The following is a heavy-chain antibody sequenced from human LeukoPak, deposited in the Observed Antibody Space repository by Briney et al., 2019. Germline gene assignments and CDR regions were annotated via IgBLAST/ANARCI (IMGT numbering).Heavy chain of an antibody. CDR2: IIPIFGTA. CDR3: AREGGYYGSGSYYKGTNYYYGMDV. V-gene: IGHV1-69*13. Sequence: ASVKVSCKASGGTFSSYAISWVRQAPGQGLEWMGGIIPIFGTANYAQKFQGRVTITADESTSTAYMELSSLRSEDTAVYYCAREGGYYGSGSYYKGTNYYYGMDVWGQGTTVTVSS. CDR1: GGTFSSYA. D-gene: IGHD3-10*01. J-gene: IGHJ6*02.